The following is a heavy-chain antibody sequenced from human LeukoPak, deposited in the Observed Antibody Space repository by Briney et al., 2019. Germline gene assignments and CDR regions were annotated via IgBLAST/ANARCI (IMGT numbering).Heavy chain of an antibody. Sequence: SETLSLTCTVSGGSISSYYWSWIRQPPGKGLEWIGYIYYSGSTNYNPSLKSRVTISVDTSKNQFSLKLSSVTAADTAVYYCARGVAAXXXRFDYWGQGTLVTVSX. CDR3: ARGVAAXXXRFDY. CDR2: IYYSGST. J-gene: IGHJ4*02. V-gene: IGHV4-59*01. D-gene: IGHD6-13*01. CDR1: GGSISSYY.